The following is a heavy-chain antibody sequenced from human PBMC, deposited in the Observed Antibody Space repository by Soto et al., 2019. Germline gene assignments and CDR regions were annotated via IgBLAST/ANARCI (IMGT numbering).Heavy chain of an antibody. Sequence: PSETLSLTCTVSGGSIFSSYWTWIRQPPGKGLEWIGNVYYSGSTNYNPSLKSRITISVDTSKNQFSLNLSSVTAADTAVYYCARVPAAYRWFDPWRQGTLVTV. CDR3: ARVPAAYRWFDP. CDR1: GGSIFSSY. J-gene: IGHJ5*02. D-gene: IGHD2-21*01. V-gene: IGHV4-59*01. CDR2: VYYSGST.